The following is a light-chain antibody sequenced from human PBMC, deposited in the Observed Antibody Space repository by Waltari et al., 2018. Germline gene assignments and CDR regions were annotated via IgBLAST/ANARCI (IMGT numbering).Light chain of an antibody. J-gene: IGLJ2*01. V-gene: IGLV2-14*03. Sequence: QSALTQPASVSGSPGQSITISCTGTSRDVGGYNYGSWYQQHPGKAPKLMIYDVSNRPSGVSNRFSGSKSGNTASLTISGLQAEDEADYYCSSYTSSSPVVFGGGTKLTVL. CDR2: DVS. CDR1: SRDVGGYNY. CDR3: SSYTSSSPVV.